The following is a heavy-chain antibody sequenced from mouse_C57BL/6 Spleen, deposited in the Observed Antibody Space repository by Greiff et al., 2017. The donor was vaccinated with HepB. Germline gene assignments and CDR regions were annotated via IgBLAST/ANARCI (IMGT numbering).Heavy chain of an antibody. Sequence: EVQLVESGGDLVKPGGSLKLSCAASGFTFSSYGMSWVRQTPDKRLEWVATISSGGSYTYYPDSVKGRFTISRDNAKNTLYLQMSSLKSEDTAMYYCARHDHYGSSYYFDYWGQGTTLTVSS. CDR2: ISSGGSYT. D-gene: IGHD1-1*01. V-gene: IGHV5-6*01. J-gene: IGHJ2*01. CDR3: ARHDHYGSSYYFDY. CDR1: GFTFSSYG.